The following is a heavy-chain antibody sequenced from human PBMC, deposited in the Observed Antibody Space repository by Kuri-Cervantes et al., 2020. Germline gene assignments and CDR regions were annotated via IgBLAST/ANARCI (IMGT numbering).Heavy chain of an antibody. Sequence: GGSLRLSCPASGFTSSSYAMHWVRQAPGKGLEWVAVISYDGSNKYYADSVKGRFTISRDNSKNTLYLQMNSLRAEDTAVYYCSRERILALAGITEPWGQGTLVTVSS. J-gene: IGHJ5*02. CDR2: ISYDGSNK. V-gene: IGHV3-30-3*01. D-gene: IGHD6-19*01. CDR3: SRERILALAGITEP. CDR1: GFTSSSYA.